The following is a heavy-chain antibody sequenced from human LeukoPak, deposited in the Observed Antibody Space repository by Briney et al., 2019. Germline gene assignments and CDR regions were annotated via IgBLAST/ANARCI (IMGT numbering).Heavy chain of an antibody. J-gene: IGHJ6*03. CDR3: ARGRVSSSTWYSTYYYYFYMDV. D-gene: IGHD1-1*01. V-gene: IGHV4-59*01. Sequence: SETLSLTCSVSDDSITMYYWTWIRQPPGKGLEWMGYVDHTGSTNFNPSLNGRVSISRDTTKNLFSLRLRSVTAADTAVYFCARGRVSSSTWYSTYYYYFYMDVWGKGTTVTVSS. CDR1: DDSITMYY. CDR2: VDHTGST.